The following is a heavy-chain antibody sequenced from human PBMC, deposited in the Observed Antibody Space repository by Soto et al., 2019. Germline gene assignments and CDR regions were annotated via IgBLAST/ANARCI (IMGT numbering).Heavy chain of an antibody. CDR1: GYNFANYG. Sequence: QVQLVQSEAEVKKPGASLKVSCRASGYNFANYGIGWVRQAPGQGLEWMGWISAHNGDTKYAQKGQCRVTMTADTSTSTAYIEMWSLRSDDTAVYYCARDAAYNDFWGGVMELYSYNMDVWGQGTTVTV. CDR2: ISAHNGDT. J-gene: IGHJ6*02. V-gene: IGHV1-18*01. CDR3: ARDAAYNDFWGGVMELYSYNMDV. D-gene: IGHD3-3*01.